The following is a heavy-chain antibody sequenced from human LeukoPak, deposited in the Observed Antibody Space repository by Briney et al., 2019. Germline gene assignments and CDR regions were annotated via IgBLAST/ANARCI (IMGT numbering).Heavy chain of an antibody. CDR2: MNPNSGNT. V-gene: IGHV1-8*01. CDR3: ARGSWRGLWSYYYYGMDV. CDR1: GYTFTSYD. Sequence: ASVKVSCKASGYTFTSYDINWVRQATGQGLEWMGWMNPNSGNTGYAQKFQGRVTMTRNTSISTAYMELSSLRSEDTAVYYCARGSWRGLWSYYYYGMDVWGQGTTVTVSS. J-gene: IGHJ6*02. D-gene: IGHD5-18*01.